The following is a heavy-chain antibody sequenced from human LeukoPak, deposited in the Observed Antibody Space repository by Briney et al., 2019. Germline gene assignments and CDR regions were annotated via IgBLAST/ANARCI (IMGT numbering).Heavy chain of an antibody. CDR3: ARSREGIVVGATTY. CDR2: IIPIFGTA. D-gene: IGHD1-26*01. J-gene: IGHJ4*02. V-gene: IGHV1-69*05. Sequence: GSSVKVSCKASGGTFSSYAISWVRQAPGQGLEWMGRIIPIFGTANYAQKFQGRVTMTRDTSISTAYMELSRLRSDDTAVYYCARSREGIVVGATTYWGQGTLVTVSS. CDR1: GGTFSSYA.